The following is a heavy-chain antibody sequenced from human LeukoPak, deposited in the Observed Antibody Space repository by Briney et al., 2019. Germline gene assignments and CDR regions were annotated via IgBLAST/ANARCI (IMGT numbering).Heavy chain of an antibody. J-gene: IGHJ4*02. D-gene: IGHD4-17*01. V-gene: IGHV3-23*01. CDR1: GFTFRLYV. Sequence: GGSLRLSCVASGFTFRLYVMTWVRQAPGKGLEWVSAITGSGGSIYYADSVRGRFTISRDNSKNTMYLQMNSPRAEDAAVYYCAHPSTPDYGGLDYWGQGTLVTVSS. CDR2: ITGSGGSI. CDR3: AHPSTPDYGGLDY.